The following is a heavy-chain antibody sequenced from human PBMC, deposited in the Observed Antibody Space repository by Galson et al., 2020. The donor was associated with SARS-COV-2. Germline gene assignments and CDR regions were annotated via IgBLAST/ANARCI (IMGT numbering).Heavy chain of an antibody. CDR2: IWYDGSNK. CDR1: GFTFSSYG. D-gene: IGHD5-18*01. CDR3: ARDQWMDTAMVPNDY. Sequence: GGSLRLSCAASGFTFSSYGMHWVRQAPGKGLEWVAVIWYDGSNKYYADSVKGRFTISRDNSKNTLYLQMNSLRAEDTAVYYCARDQWMDTAMVPNDYWGQGTLVTVSS. J-gene: IGHJ4*02. V-gene: IGHV3-33*01.